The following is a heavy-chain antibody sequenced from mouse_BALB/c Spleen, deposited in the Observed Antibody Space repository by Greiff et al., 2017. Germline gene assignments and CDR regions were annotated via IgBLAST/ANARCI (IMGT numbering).Heavy chain of an antibody. CDR2: ISSGGSYT. J-gene: IGHJ2*01. CDR1: GFTFSSYT. Sequence: EVKLMESGGGLVKPGGSLKLSCAASGFTFSSYTMSWVRQTPEKRLEWVATISSGGSYTYYPDSVKGRFTISRDNAKNTLYLQMSSLKSEDTAMYYCTRAPSTMITTGFDYWGQGTTLTVSS. V-gene: IGHV5-6-4*01. CDR3: TRAPSTMITTGFDY. D-gene: IGHD2-4*01.